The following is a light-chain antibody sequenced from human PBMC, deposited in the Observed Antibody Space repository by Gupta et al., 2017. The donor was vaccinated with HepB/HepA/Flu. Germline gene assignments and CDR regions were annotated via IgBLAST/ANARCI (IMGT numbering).Light chain of an antibody. CDR3: VLYIGSGISV. CDR1: SGSVSTGYH. Sequence: QTVVTQEPSFSVSPGGTVTLTCGLSSGSVSTGYHPSWYQLTPGQAPRLLVYSNNICFYGVPDRFSGSLLGNKAALPITGAQADDESDYYCVLYIGSGISVFGGGTKLTVL. V-gene: IGLV8-61*01. CDR2: SNN. J-gene: IGLJ2*01.